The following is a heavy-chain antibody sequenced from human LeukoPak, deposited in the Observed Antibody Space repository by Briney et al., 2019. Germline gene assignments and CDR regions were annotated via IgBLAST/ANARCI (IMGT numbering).Heavy chain of an antibody. CDR2: IYYSGST. J-gene: IGHJ4*02. D-gene: IGHD5-24*01. V-gene: IGHV4-59*01. CDR3: ARVARDGYNLDHFDY. Sequence: PSETLSLTCTVSGGSISSYYWSWIRQPPGKGLEWIGYIYYSGSTNYNPSLKSRVTISVDTSKNQFSLKLSSVTAADTAVYYCARVARDGYNLDHFDYWGQGTLVTVSS. CDR1: GGSISSYY.